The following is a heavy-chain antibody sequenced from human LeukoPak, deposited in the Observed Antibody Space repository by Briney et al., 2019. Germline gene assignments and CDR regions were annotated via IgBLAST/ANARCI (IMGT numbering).Heavy chain of an antibody. CDR2: IYPGDSDT. Sequence: GESLKISCKGSGYSFTSYWIGWVRQMPGKGLEWMGIIYPGDSDTRYSPSFQGQVTISADKFISTAYLQWSSLKASDTAMYYCARGYCSSTSCYTGDWFDPWGQGTLVTVSS. CDR3: ARGYCSSTSCYTGDWFDP. D-gene: IGHD2-2*02. J-gene: IGHJ5*02. V-gene: IGHV5-51*01. CDR1: GYSFTSYW.